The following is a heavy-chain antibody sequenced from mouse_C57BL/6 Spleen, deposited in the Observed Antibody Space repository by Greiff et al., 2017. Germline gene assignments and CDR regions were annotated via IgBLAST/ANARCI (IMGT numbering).Heavy chain of an antibody. CDR3: ARSYDYDGYYAMED. CDR2: IWTGGGT. CDR1: GFSLTSYA. J-gene: IGHJ4*01. Sequence: VQLQQSGPGLVAPSQSLSITCTVSGFSLTSYAISWVRQPPGKGLEWLGVIWTGGGTNYNSALKSRLSISKDNSKSQVFLKMNSLQTDDTARYYCARSYDYDGYYAMEDWGQGTSVTVSS. V-gene: IGHV2-9-1*01. D-gene: IGHD2-4*01.